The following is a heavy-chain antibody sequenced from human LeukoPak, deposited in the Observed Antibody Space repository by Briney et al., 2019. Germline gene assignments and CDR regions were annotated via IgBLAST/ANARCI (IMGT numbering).Heavy chain of an antibody. Sequence: GGSLRLSCAASGFTFSDYWMSWVRQAPGKGLEWVANIKEDGSAKYYVDSVKGRFTISRDNAKNSQYLQMNSLRAEDTAVYYCARDTGYNTFDYWGQGTLVTVSS. CDR1: GFTFSDYW. CDR2: IKEDGSAK. J-gene: IGHJ4*02. CDR3: ARDTGYNTFDY. D-gene: IGHD5-24*01. V-gene: IGHV3-7*05.